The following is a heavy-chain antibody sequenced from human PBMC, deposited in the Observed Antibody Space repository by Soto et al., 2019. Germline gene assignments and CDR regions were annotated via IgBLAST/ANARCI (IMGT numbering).Heavy chain of an antibody. J-gene: IGHJ4*02. V-gene: IGHV3-21*01. Sequence: PGGSLRLSCAASGFTFSSYSMNWVRQAPGKGLEWVSSISSSSSYIYYADSVKGRFTISRDNAKNSLYLQMNSLRAEDTAVYYCARGRAAVRSGYDYWGQGTLVTVSS. D-gene: IGHD3-10*01. CDR2: ISSSSSYI. CDR3: ARGRAAVRSGYDY. CDR1: GFTFSSYS.